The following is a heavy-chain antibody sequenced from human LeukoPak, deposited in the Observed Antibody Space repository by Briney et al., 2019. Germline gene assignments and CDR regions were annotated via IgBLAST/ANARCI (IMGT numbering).Heavy chain of an antibody. CDR1: GGSFSGYY. Sequence: SETLSLTCAVYGGSFSGYYWSWIRQPPGKGLEWIGEINHSGSTNYNPSLKSRVTISVDTSKNQFSLKLSSVTAADTAVYYCARDGGYSGSYFDYWGQGTLVTVSS. CDR2: INHSGST. J-gene: IGHJ4*02. D-gene: IGHD1-26*01. V-gene: IGHV4-34*01. CDR3: ARDGGYSGSYFDY.